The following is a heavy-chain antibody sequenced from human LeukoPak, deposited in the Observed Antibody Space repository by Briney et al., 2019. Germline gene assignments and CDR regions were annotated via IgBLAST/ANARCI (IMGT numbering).Heavy chain of an antibody. J-gene: IGHJ2*01. CDR3: ARDRGIAAAASYWYFDL. CDR1: GGSISSYY. D-gene: IGHD6-13*01. CDR2: IYTSGST. V-gene: IGHV4-4*07. Sequence: SETLSLTCTVSGGSISSYYWSWIRQPAGKGLEWIGRIYTSGSTNYNPFLKSRVTMSVDTSKNQFSLKLSSVTAADTAVYYCARDRGIAAAASYWYFDLWDRGTLVTVSS.